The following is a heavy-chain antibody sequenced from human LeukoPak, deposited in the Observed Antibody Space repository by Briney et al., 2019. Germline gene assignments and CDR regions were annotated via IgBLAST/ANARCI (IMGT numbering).Heavy chain of an antibody. V-gene: IGHV3-30*18. CDR1: GFIFSSYA. Sequence: PGRSLRLSRAASGFIFSSYAMHWVRQAPGKGLEWVAVISYDGSVKFYADSVKGRFTISRDNSKNTLYLQMNSLRAEDTTVYYCAKVGCSGSDCYAAFDIWGQGTMVTVSS. J-gene: IGHJ3*02. CDR2: ISYDGSVK. D-gene: IGHD2-15*01. CDR3: AKVGCSGSDCYAAFDI.